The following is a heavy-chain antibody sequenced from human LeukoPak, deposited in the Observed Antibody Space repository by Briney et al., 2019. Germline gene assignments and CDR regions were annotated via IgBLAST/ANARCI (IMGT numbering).Heavy chain of an antibody. J-gene: IGHJ4*02. V-gene: IGHV3-74*01. CDR2: INSDGSST. CDR1: GFTFSSYW. Sequence: PGGSLRLSCAASGFTFSSYWMHWVRQAPGKGLVWVSRINSDGSSTSYADSVKGRFTISRDNAKNTLHLQMNSLRAEDTAVYYCARARTGTTLNYWGQGTLVTVSS. CDR3: ARARTGTTLNY. D-gene: IGHD1-1*01.